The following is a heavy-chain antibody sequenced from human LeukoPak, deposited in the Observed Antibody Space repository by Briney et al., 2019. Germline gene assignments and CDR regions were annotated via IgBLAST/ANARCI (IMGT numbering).Heavy chain of an antibody. V-gene: IGHV3-23*01. J-gene: IGHJ5*02. Sequence: LPISGSCCSTSYADSVKRLFPISRDNSKNTLYLQMNSLRAEDTAVYYCAKDSSSWYNWFDPWGQGTLVTVSS. CDR2: ISGSCCST. D-gene: IGHD6-13*01. CDR3: AKDSSSWYNWFDP.